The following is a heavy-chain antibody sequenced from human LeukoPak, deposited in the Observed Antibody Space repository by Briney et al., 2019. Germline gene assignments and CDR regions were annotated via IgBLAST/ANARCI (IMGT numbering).Heavy chain of an antibody. CDR1: GGSFSGYY. J-gene: IGHJ3*02. CDR2: ISHSGST. V-gene: IGHV4-34*01. CDR3: ARGVLRYFDWLSTHGAFDI. D-gene: IGHD3-9*01. Sequence: PSETLSLTCAVYGGSFSGYYWSWIRQPPGKGLEWIGEISHSGSTNYNPSLKSRVAISVDTSKNQFSLKLSSVTAADTAVYYCARGVLRYFDWLSTHGAFDIWGQGTMVTVCS.